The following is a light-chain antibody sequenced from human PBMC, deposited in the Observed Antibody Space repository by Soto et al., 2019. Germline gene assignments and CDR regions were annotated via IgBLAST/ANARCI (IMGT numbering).Light chain of an antibody. V-gene: IGKV3-15*01. J-gene: IGKJ1*01. Sequence: EIVMTQSPVTLSVSPGERATLSCRASQSVNSNLAWYQQKPGQAPRLLIYRASTRATGIPARFSGSGSGTDFTLTISGLQSEDFAVYYCQQYNNWPRTFGQGTKVEIK. CDR1: QSVNSN. CDR2: RAS. CDR3: QQYNNWPRT.